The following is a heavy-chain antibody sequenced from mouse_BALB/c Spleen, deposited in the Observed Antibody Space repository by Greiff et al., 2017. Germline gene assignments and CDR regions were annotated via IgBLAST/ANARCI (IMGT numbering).Heavy chain of an antibody. CDR3: ARGGYHYYAMDY. V-gene: IGHV3-2*02. J-gene: IGHJ4*01. CDR1: GYSITSDYA. Sequence: EVQGVESGPGLVKPSQSLSLTCTVTGYSITSDYAWNWIRQFPGNKLEWMGYISYSGSTSYNPSLKSRISITRDTSKNQFFLQLNSVTTEDTATYYCARGGYHYYAMDYWGQGTSVTVSS. CDR2: ISYSGST.